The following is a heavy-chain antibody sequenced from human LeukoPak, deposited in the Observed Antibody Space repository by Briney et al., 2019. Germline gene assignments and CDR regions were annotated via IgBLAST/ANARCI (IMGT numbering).Heavy chain of an antibody. V-gene: IGHV4-34*01. CDR2: INHSGST. CDR3: ARGPVTRYSSCWYRSDAFDI. CDR1: GGSFSGYY. J-gene: IGHJ3*02. Sequence: SETLSLTCAVYGGSFSGYYWSWIRQPPGKGLEWIGEINHSGSTNYNPSLKSRVTISVDTSKNQFSLKLSSVTAADTAVYYCARGPVTRYSSCWYRSDAFDIWGQGTMVTVSS. D-gene: IGHD6-13*01.